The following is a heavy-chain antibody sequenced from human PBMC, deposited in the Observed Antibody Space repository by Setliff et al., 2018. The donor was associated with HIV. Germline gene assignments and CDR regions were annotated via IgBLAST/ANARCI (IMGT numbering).Heavy chain of an antibody. CDR3: ARDQGYSYGHGFDY. CDR2: INQDGSEK. V-gene: IGHV3-7*01. CDR1: GFTVSNYW. D-gene: IGHD5-18*01. J-gene: IGHJ4*02. Sequence: GGSLRLSCAASGFTVSNYWMSWVRQAPGKGLEWVANINQDGSEKYYADSVKGRFTISRDNSKNTLYLDMNTLGAEDTAVYYCARDQGYSYGHGFDYWGQGTLVTVSS.